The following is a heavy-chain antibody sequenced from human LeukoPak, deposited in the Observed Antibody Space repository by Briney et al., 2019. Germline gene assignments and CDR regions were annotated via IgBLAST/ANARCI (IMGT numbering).Heavy chain of an antibody. CDR3: ARGSSVRGLDY. V-gene: IGHV1-2*02. D-gene: IGHD4-17*01. CDR2: INPNSGGT. Sequence: ASVKVSCKASGYTFTGYYVHWVRQAPGQGLEWVGWINPNSGGTKFAQKFQGRVTMTRDTSITTAYMELSRPRSDDTAVYYCARGSSVRGLDYWGQGTLVTVSS. CDR1: GYTFTGYY. J-gene: IGHJ4*02.